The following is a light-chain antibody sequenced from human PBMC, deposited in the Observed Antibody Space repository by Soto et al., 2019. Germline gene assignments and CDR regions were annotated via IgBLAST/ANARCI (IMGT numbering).Light chain of an antibody. V-gene: IGKV3-11*01. CDR2: DAS. CDR1: QSVDAY. J-gene: IGKJ1*01. CDR3: QQRSNWAPT. Sequence: EIVLTQSPVTLSLSPGERATLSCRASQSVDAYLAWYQQGPGQAPRLLIFDASNRATGIPSRFSGSGSGTDFTRNISSLEPEDFAVYYCQQRSNWAPTFGQGAKVEI.